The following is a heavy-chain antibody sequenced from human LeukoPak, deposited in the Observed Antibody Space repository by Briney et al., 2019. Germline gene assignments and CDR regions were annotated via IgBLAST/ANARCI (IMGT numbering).Heavy chain of an antibody. Sequence: PGRSLRLSCVASGFSFSDYLMDWVRQTPGKGLEWVGRSRSKARSYSTEYAASVKGRFTISRDDSKNVLYLQMNSLKIEDAAVYYCGAGAGGSRPLDYWGQGTPVTVSS. CDR1: GFSFSDYL. D-gene: IGHD4/OR15-4a*01. CDR2: SRSKARSYST. CDR3: GAGAGGSRPLDY. J-gene: IGHJ4*02. V-gene: IGHV3-72*01.